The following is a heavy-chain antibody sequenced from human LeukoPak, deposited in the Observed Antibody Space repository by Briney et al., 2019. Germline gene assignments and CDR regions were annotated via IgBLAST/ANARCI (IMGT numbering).Heavy chain of an antibody. D-gene: IGHD3-10*01. V-gene: IGHV4-34*01. J-gene: IGHJ4*02. CDR1: GGSFSGYY. CDR2: INHSGST. CDR3: ARGRRVRGVKTPAFDY. Sequence: SETLSLTCAVYGGSFSGYYWSWIRQPPGKGLEWIGEINHSGSTNYNPSLKSRVTISVDTSKNQFSLKLSSVTAADTAVYYCARGRRVRGVKTPAFDYWGQGTLVTVSS.